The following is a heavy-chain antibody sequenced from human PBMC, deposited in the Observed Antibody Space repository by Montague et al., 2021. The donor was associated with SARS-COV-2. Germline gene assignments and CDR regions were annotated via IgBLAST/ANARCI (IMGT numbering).Heavy chain of an antibody. CDR3: ARKGSGRSDLAY. Sequence: SETLSLTCAVSGGSIRSNNWWSWVRQPPGKGLEWIGEIYHSGSTNYNPSLTSRVTMSVDKSENQFSLKLNSLTAADTAIYYCARKGSGRSDLAYWGQGTLVTVSS. CDR1: GGSIRSNNW. CDR2: IYHSGST. V-gene: IGHV4-4*02. J-gene: IGHJ4*02. D-gene: IGHD1-26*01.